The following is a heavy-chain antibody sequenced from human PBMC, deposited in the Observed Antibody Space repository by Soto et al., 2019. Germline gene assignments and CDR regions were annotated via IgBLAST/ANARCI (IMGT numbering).Heavy chain of an antibody. J-gene: IGHJ4*02. CDR3: ASRPLRGYCSSTSCYSYFDY. V-gene: IGHV1-69*13. CDR1: GGTFSSYA. CDR2: IIPIFGTA. Sequence: SVKVSCKASGGTFSSYAISWVRQAPGQGLEWMGGIIPIFGTANYAQKFQGRVTITADESTSTAYMELSSLRSEDTAVYYCASRPLRGYCSSTSCYSYFDYWGQGTLVTVSS. D-gene: IGHD2-2*02.